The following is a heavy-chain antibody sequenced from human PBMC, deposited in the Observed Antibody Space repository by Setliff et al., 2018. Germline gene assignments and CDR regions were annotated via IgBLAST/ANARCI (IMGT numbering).Heavy chain of an antibody. CDR3: AHDGRWSTVRLEY. J-gene: IGHJ4*02. D-gene: IGHD1-26*01. V-gene: IGHV2-5*02. CDR2: VYWDDDK. Sequence: SGPPLANPTQPLTLTCTFSGFSLSSTGVGVGWIRQPPGKALEWLALVYWDDDKRYSPSLKRRLTITKDTSKYQVVLKMTNMDPVDTATYYCAHDGRWSTVRLEYWGQGSLVTVSS. CDR1: GFSLSSTGVG.